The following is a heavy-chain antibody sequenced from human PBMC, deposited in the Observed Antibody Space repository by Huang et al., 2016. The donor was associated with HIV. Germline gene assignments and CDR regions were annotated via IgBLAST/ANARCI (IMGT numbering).Heavy chain of an antibody. CDR3: AKPSGDYEFFDF. J-gene: IGHJ4*02. CDR1: GFMFSTFG. V-gene: IGHV3-30*18. D-gene: IGHD4-17*01. CDR2: ISNDGSSK. Sequence: QVHLEESGGGVVQRGRRLRLSCTASGFMFSTFGFDWVRQAPGKRLEWVAGISNDGSSKYYVDYVKGRFTISRDNSKNIVYLQMNSLRPEDTAVYYCAKPSGDYEFFDFWGQGTVVTVSS.